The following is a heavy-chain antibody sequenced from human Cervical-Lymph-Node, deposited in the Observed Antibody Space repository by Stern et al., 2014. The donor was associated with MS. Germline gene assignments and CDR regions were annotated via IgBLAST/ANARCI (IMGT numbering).Heavy chain of an antibody. CDR3: ARGRGGNYRYYFDY. V-gene: IGHV3-21*01. CDR1: GFTFSSYS. Sequence: MQLVQSGGGLVKPGGSLRLSCAASGFTFSSYSMNWVRQAPGKGLEWVASISSGGGFIYYADSLKGRFTISRDNAKNSLYLQMNSLRAEDTAVYYCARGRGGNYRYYFDYWGQGTLVTVSS. D-gene: IGHD4-23*01. J-gene: IGHJ4*02. CDR2: ISSGGGFI.